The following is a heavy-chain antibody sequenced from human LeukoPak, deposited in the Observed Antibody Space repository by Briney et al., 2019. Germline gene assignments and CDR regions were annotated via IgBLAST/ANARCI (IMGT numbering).Heavy chain of an antibody. CDR1: GFRFSNYA. CDR3: AKDEAPYYDILTGYFDY. J-gene: IGHJ4*02. Sequence: PGGSLRLSCTASGFRFSNYAMNWVRQAPGKGLEWVSGISWNSGSIGYADSVKGRFTISRDNAKNSLYLQMNSLRAEDTALYYCAKDEAPYYDILTGYFDYWGQGTLVTVSS. V-gene: IGHV3-9*01. D-gene: IGHD3-9*01. CDR2: ISWNSGSI.